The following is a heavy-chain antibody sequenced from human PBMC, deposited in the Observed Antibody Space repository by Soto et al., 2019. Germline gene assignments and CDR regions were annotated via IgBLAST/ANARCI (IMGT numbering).Heavy chain of an antibody. CDR3: ARDRWGGGRDMDV. Sequence: EVQLVESGGGLVQPGGSLRLSCAASGFTFSTYWIHWVRQAPGKGLVWVSRINSDGSSTNYADSVKGRFTISRDNAKNTLFLQMNSLRSVDTAVYYCARDRWGGGRDMDVWGQGTTVTVSS. J-gene: IGHJ6*02. V-gene: IGHV3-74*01. D-gene: IGHD3-10*01. CDR1: GFTFSTYW. CDR2: INSDGSST.